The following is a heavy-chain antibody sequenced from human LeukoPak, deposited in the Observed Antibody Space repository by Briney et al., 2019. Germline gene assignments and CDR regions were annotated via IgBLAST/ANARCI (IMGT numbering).Heavy chain of an antibody. Sequence: GGSLRLSCAASGFTFSSYGMSWVRQAPGKGLEWVSAISGSGGSTYYADSVKGRFTISRDNSKNTLYLQMNSLRAEDTAVYYCAKDSQTHPWFGYLVGVISTYFDYWGQGTLVTVSS. J-gene: IGHJ4*02. V-gene: IGHV3-23*01. D-gene: IGHD3-10*01. CDR3: AKDSQTHPWFGYLVGVISTYFDY. CDR2: ISGSGGST. CDR1: GFTFSSYG.